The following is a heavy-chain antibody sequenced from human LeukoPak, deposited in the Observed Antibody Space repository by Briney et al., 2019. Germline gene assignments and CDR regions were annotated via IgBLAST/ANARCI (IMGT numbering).Heavy chain of an antibody. Sequence: GGSLRLSCAASGFTFSSYGMHWVRQAPGKGLEWVAFIRYDESNKYYADSVKGRFTISRDNSKNTLYLQMNSLRAEDTAVYYCAKVPPGGSYYQDSLAEYFQHWGQGTLVTVSS. CDR3: AKVPPGGSYYQDSLAEYFQH. CDR1: GFTFSSYG. V-gene: IGHV3-30*02. J-gene: IGHJ1*01. D-gene: IGHD1-26*01. CDR2: IRYDESNK.